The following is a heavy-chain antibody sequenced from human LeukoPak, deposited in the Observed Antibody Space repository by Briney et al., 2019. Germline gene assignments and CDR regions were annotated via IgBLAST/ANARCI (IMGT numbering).Heavy chain of an antibody. D-gene: IGHD3-10*01. CDR3: AREDYSSGNPTIDT. V-gene: IGHV3-21*01. CDR2: IGSSGSNM. J-gene: IGHJ5*02. Sequence: GGSLRLSCAASGFTFSRYAMKWVRQAPGKGLEWVSCIGSSGSNMYYADSVKGRFTISRDNAKNSLYLQMDSLRAEDGAVYYCAREDYSSGNPTIDTWGQGTLVTVSS. CDR1: GFTFSRYA.